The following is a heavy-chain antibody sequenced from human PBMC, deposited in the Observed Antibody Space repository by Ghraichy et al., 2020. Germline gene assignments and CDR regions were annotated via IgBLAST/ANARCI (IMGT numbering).Heavy chain of an antibody. CDR3: ARTSIAARQYYYYGMDV. CDR2: IYHSGST. Sequence: GSLRLSCAVSGGSISSSNWWSWVRQPPGKGLEWIGEIYHSGSTNYNPSLKSRVTISADKSKNQVSLKLSSVTAADTAVYYCARTSIAARQYYYYGMDVWGQGTTVTVSS. D-gene: IGHD6-6*01. V-gene: IGHV4-4*02. CDR1: GGSISSSNW. J-gene: IGHJ6*02.